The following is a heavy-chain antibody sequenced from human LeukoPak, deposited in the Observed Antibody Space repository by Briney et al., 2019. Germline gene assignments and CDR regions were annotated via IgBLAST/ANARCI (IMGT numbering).Heavy chain of an antibody. V-gene: IGHV3-23*01. CDR1: GFTFSSYA. CDR2: ISGGGGST. J-gene: IGHJ4*02. Sequence: GGSLRLSCSASGFTFSSYAMHWVRQAPGKGLEWVSTISGGGGSTYYADSVKGRFTISRDNSKNTLYLQVNSLRAEDTAVYYCAKGGKWDVTPFDYWGQGTLVTVSS. CDR3: AKGGKWDVTPFDY. D-gene: IGHD1-26*01.